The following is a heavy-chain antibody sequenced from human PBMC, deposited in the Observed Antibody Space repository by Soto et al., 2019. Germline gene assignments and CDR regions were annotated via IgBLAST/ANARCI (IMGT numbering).Heavy chain of an antibody. D-gene: IGHD5-18*01. J-gene: IGHJ4*02. CDR3: ARDNGYSYGYNLDH. V-gene: IGHV4-59*12. CDR2: IYYSGST. CDR1: GGFISSYY. Sequence: PSETLSLTCTVSGGFISSYYWSWIRQPPGKGLEWIGYIYYSGSTYYNPSLKSRITISVDTSKNQFSLKLSSVTAADTAVYYCARDNGYSYGYNLDHWGQGTLVTVSS.